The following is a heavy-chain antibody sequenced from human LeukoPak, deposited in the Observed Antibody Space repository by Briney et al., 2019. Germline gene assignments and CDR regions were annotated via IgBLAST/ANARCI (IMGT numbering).Heavy chain of an antibody. CDR1: GYTFTGYY. CDR3: ARDGGPYSSSWPSNFPIHNWFDP. V-gene: IGHV1-2*02. J-gene: IGHJ5*02. CDR2: ISAYNGGT. D-gene: IGHD6-13*01. Sequence: ASVKVSCKASGYTFTGYYMHWVRQAPGQGLEWMGWISAYNGGTNYAQKFQGRVTMTRDTSISTAYMELSRLRSDDTAVYYCARDGGPYSSSWPSNFPIHNWFDPWGQGTLVTVSS.